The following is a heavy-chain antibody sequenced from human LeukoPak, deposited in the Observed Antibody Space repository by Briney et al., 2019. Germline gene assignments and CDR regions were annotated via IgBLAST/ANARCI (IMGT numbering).Heavy chain of an antibody. Sequence: GGSLRLSCTPSGGTFGDYAVSWVREAPGKGLEWLGVITSKAFGGTAEYAAAVKGRFTISRDDSKSLAYLQMNSLKTEDTAVYYCTRDREAAAGINALDIWGQGTMVTVSS. CDR1: GGTFGDYA. CDR3: TRDREAAAGINALDI. J-gene: IGHJ3*02. V-gene: IGHV3-49*04. D-gene: IGHD6-13*01. CDR2: ITSKAFGGTA.